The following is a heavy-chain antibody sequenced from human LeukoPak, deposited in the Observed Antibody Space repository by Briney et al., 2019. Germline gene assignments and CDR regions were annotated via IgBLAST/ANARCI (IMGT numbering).Heavy chain of an antibody. Sequence: GGSLRLSCAASGFTFSNAWMSWVRQAPGKGLEWVGRIKSKTDGGTTDYAAPVKGRFTISRDDSKNTLYLQMNSLKTEDTAVYYCTTPQPTYYYGSGSSYYFDYWGQGTLVTVSS. V-gene: IGHV3-15*01. CDR3: TTPQPTYYYGSGSSYYFDY. CDR1: GFTFSNAW. J-gene: IGHJ4*02. D-gene: IGHD3-10*01. CDR2: IKSKTDGGTT.